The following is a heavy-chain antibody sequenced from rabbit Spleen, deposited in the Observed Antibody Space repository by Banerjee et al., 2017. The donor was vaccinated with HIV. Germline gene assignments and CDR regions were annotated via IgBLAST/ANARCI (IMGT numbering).Heavy chain of an antibody. CDR1: GFSFSGGDY. CDR3: ARSDANVGGYEYASFL. J-gene: IGHJ4*01. D-gene: IGHD6-1*01. CDR2: INTGSSGRT. Sequence: QSLEESGGGLVKPGASLTLTCTASGFSFSGGDYMCWVRQAPGKGLEWIGCINTGSSGRTDYAIWAKGRFTVSKTSSTTVTLQMTSLTVADTATYFCARSDANVGGYEYASFLWGPGTLVTVS. V-gene: IGHV1S40*01.